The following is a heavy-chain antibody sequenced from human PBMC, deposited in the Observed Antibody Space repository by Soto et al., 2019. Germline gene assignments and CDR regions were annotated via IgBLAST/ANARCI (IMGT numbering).Heavy chain of an antibody. Sequence: SLRLSCAASGFTFDDYAMHWVRQAPGKGLEWVSGISWNSGSIGYVDSVKGRFTISRDNAKNSLYRQMNSLRAEDTALYDCAKDSYGYSYGMDVWGQGTTVTVSS. J-gene: IGHJ6*02. D-gene: IGHD5-18*01. CDR3: AKDSYGYSYGMDV. CDR2: ISWNSGSI. CDR1: GFTFDDYA. V-gene: IGHV3-9*01.